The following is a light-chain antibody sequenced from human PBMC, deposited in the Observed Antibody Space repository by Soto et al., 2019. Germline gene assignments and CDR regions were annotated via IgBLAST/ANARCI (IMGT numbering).Light chain of an antibody. CDR1: QSISNW. CDR2: DVS. V-gene: IGKV1-5*01. Sequence: DIQMTPSPSSLSSSVGDRVIITCRASQSISNWLAWYQQKPGKAPKLLIYDVSSLESGVPSRFSGSGSGTEFILNISSLQPDDFATYYCQQYDSYSWTFDQGTKVDI. J-gene: IGKJ1*01. CDR3: QQYDSYSWT.